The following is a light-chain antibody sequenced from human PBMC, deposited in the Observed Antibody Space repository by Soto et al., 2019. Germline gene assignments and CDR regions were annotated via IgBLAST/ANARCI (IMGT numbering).Light chain of an antibody. CDR2: GAS. Sequence: EIVLTQSPGTLSLSPGERATLSCRASQSVSSSYLAWYQQKPGQAPRLLIYGASSRATGIPDRFSGSGSGTDFTLTISILEPEDVAVYYCQQYGSTPVTFGQVNKVEIK. V-gene: IGKV3-20*01. CDR1: QSVSSSY. CDR3: QQYGSTPVT. J-gene: IGKJ1*01.